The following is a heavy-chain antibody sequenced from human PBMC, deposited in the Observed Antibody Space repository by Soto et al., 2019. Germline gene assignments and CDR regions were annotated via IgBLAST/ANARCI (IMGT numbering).Heavy chain of an antibody. J-gene: IGHJ6*04. V-gene: IGHV4-39*01. CDR3: ASKVGATIYDYYYGMDV. CDR1: GGSISSSSYY. CDR2: IYYSGST. Sequence: QLQLQESGPGLVKPSETLSLTCTVSGGSISSSSYYWGWIRQPPGKGLEWIGSIYYSGSTYYNPPLKSRVTISVDTSTNQFSLKLSSVTAEDTAMYYCASKVGATIYDYYYGMDVWDEGTTVTFSS. D-gene: IGHD1-26*01.